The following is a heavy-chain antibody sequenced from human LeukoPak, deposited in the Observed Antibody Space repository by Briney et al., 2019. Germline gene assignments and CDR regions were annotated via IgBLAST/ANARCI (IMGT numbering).Heavy chain of an antibody. J-gene: IGHJ5*02. V-gene: IGHV4-4*07. D-gene: IGHD1-7*01. CDR1: GGSISSYY. CDR3: ARDHHELELKVFWFDP. Sequence: SETLFLTCTVSGGSISSYYWSWIRQPAGKGLEWIGRIYTSGSTNYNPSLKSRVTMSVDTSKNQFSLKLSSVTAADTAVYYCARDHHELELKVFWFDPWGQGTLVTVSS. CDR2: IYTSGST.